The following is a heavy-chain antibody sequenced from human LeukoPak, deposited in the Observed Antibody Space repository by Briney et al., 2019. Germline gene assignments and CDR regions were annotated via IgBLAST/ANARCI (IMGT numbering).Heavy chain of an antibody. J-gene: IGHJ4*02. CDR2: ISYDGSNK. D-gene: IGHD3-10*02. V-gene: IGHV3-30*18. CDR1: GFTFGNSA. Sequence: GGSLGLSCAASGFTFGNSAMTWVRQAPGKGLEWVAVISYDGSNKYYADSVKGRFTISRDNSKNTLYLQMNSLRAEDTAVYYCAKDVFGELLGVDYWGQGTLVTVSS. CDR3: AKDVFGELLGVDY.